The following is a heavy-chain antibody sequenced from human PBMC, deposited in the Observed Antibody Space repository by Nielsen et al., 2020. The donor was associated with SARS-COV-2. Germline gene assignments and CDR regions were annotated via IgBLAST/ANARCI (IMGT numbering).Heavy chain of an antibody. Sequence: SETLSLTCTVSGGSISSSSYYWGWIRQPPGKGLEWIGSIYYSGSTYYNPSLKSRVTISVDKSKNQFSLKLSSVTAADTAVYYCARLKVVITRGAFDIWGQGTMVTVSS. CDR3: ARLKVVITRGAFDI. J-gene: IGHJ3*02. CDR2: IYYSGST. V-gene: IGHV4-39*07. D-gene: IGHD3-22*01. CDR1: GGSISSSSYY.